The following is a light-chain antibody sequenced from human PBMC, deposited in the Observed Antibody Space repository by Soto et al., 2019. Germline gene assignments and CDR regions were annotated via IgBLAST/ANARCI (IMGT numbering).Light chain of an antibody. Sequence: EIVFTQSPATLSLSPGERATLSCRASQSVSSYLAWYQQKPGQAPRLLMYDASNRATGIPARFSGSGSGTDFTLTISSLEPEDFAVYYCQQRSNWPLTFGGGTKVDIK. CDR3: QQRSNWPLT. J-gene: IGKJ4*01. CDR2: DAS. V-gene: IGKV3-11*01. CDR1: QSVSSY.